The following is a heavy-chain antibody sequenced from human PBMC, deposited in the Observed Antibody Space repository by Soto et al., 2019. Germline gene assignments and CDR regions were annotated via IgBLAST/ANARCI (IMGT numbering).Heavy chain of an antibody. V-gene: IGHV3-7*03. Sequence: GGSLRLSCVTYGFTFTDYWMSWVRQAPGKGLEWVANIKQDESEKNYLDFVKGRFTISRDNAKNSLYLQMNSLRAEDTAVYYCASDRFRGTYYLRGVTYFFEEWGQGAPVTVSS. J-gene: IGHJ4*02. CDR2: IKQDESEK. CDR3: ASDRFRGTYYLRGVTYFFEE. CDR1: GFTFTDYW. D-gene: IGHD1-26*01.